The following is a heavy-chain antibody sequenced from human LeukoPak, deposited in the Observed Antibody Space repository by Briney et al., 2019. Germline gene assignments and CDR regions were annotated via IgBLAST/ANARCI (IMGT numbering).Heavy chain of an antibody. CDR2: INPNSGGT. CDR1: GYTFTGYY. V-gene: IGHV1-2*02. J-gene: IGHJ4*02. CDR3: ARVDCSSTSCYTRLWNFDY. Sequence: GASVKVSCKASGYTFTGYYMHWVRQAPGQGLEWMGWINPNSGGTNYAQKFQGRVTMTRDTSISTAYMELSRLRSDDTAVHYCARVDCSSTSCYTRLWNFDYWGQGTLVTVSS. D-gene: IGHD2-2*02.